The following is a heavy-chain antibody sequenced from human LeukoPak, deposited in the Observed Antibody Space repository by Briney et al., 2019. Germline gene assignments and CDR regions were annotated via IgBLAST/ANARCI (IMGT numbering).Heavy chain of an antibody. CDR1: GGSISRSSYF. V-gene: IGHV4-39*01. D-gene: IGHD2-15*01. Sequence: SETLSLTCTVSGGSISRSSYFWGWIRQPPGKGLEWIGTIYYSGTTYYNPSLKSRVTISVDTSKKQFSLKLSSVSASDTAVYFCAGHKCSGIYCPFDYWGQGTLVTVSS. CDR3: AGHKCSGIYCPFDY. CDR2: IYYSGTT. J-gene: IGHJ4*02.